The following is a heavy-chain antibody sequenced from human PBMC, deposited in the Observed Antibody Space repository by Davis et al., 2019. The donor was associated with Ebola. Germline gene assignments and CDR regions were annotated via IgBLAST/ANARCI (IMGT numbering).Heavy chain of an antibody. J-gene: IGHJ6*02. V-gene: IGHV1-69*04. CDR3: ARCRERITIFGSARLYGMDV. CDR2: IIPILGIA. Sequence: AASVKVSCKASGGTFSSYAISWVRQAPGQGLEWMGRIIPILGIANYAQKFQGRVTITADKSTSTAYMDLSSLRSEDTAVYYCARCRERITIFGSARLYGMDVWGQGTTVTVSS. D-gene: IGHD3-3*01. CDR1: GGTFSSYA.